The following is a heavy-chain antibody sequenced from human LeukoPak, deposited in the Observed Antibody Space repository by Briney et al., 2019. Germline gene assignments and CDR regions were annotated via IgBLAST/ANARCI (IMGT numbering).Heavy chain of an antibody. Sequence: KTSETLSLTCTVSGGSISNYWWSWIRQPPGKGLEWIGCVFDSGGTNYNPSLKSRVTISVDTSKKQFSLKLSSVTAADTAVYYCARGYSSSWNYFDYWGQGTLVTVSS. CDR2: VFDSGGT. V-gene: IGHV4-59*01. CDR3: ARGYSSSWNYFDY. D-gene: IGHD6-13*01. CDR1: GGSISNYW. J-gene: IGHJ4*02.